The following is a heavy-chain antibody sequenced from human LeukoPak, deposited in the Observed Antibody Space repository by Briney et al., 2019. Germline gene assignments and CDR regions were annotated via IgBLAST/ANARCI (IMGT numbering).Heavy chain of an antibody. Sequence: PSETLSLTCSVSGGSISTTTYYWGWIRQPPGKGLEWIATIYYSGSTYYNPSLKSRITISVDTSKNQFSLRLSSVTAADTAVYFRAGLLNGGVSHWFDPWGQGTLVTVSS. CDR2: IYYSGST. D-gene: IGHD7-27*01. CDR1: GGSISTTTYY. V-gene: IGHV4-39*01. CDR3: AGLLNGGVSHWFDP. J-gene: IGHJ5*02.